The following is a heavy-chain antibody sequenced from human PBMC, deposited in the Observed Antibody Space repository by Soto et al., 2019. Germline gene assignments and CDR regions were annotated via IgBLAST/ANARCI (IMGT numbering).Heavy chain of an antibody. CDR1: GYTFTSYG. D-gene: IGHD6-25*01. J-gene: IGHJ4*02. CDR2: ISPNSGAT. V-gene: IGHV1-18*01. Sequence: ASVKVSCKASGYTFTSYGIIWLRQAPGQGLEWMGYISPNSGATTYAQNLQGRLTLTTDTSTSTAYMELRSLSSDDTAIYYYVREMWTRSGPQNFFDYWGLGALVTVSS. CDR3: VREMWTRSGPQNFFDY.